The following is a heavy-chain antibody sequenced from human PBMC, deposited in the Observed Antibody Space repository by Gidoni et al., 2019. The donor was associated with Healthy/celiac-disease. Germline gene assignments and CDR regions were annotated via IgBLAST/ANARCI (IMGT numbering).Heavy chain of an antibody. CDR2: ISSSSSYI. V-gene: IGHV3-21*01. Sequence: EVQLVESGGGLVKPGGSLRLSCAASGFPFSSYSMNWVRQAPGKGLEWVSSISSSSSYIYYADSVKGRFTISRDNAKNSLYLQMNSLRAEDTAVYYCARDRATVTWDYWGQGTLVTVSS. CDR3: ARDRATVTWDY. J-gene: IGHJ4*02. CDR1: GFPFSSYS. D-gene: IGHD4-17*01.